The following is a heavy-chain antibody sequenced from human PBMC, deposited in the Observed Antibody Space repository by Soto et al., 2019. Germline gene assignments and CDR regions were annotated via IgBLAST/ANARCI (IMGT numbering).Heavy chain of an antibody. CDR3: ARGQSGWAFDI. J-gene: IGHJ3*02. V-gene: IGHV4-34*01. CDR2: INHSGST. Sequence: SETLSLTCAVYCGPFSGYYWSWIRQPPGKGLEWIGEINHSGSTNYNPSLKSRVTISVDTSKNQFSLKLSSVTAADTAVYYCARGQSGWAFDIWGQGTMVTVSS. D-gene: IGHD6-19*01. CDR1: CGPFSGYY.